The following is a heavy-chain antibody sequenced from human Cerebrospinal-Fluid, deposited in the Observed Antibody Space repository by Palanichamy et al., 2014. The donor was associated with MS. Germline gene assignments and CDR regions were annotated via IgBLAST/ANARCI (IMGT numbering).Heavy chain of an antibody. CDR1: GFTFDDFA. Sequence: QVELVESGGGVVQPGRSLRLSCAASGFTFDDFAMHWVRQAPGRGLEWVAVISSHGKTIYYSESVKGRFTISRDNSKDTVYLQMRSLRLNDTAIYYCARNYDLLDYWGQGTLVTVSS. CDR2: ISSHGKTI. J-gene: IGHJ4*02. V-gene: IGHV3-30*04. D-gene: IGHD3-9*01. CDR3: ARNYDLLDY.